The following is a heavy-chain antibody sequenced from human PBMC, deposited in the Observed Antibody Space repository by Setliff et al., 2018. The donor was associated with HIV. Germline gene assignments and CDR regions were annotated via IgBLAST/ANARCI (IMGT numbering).Heavy chain of an antibody. D-gene: IGHD2-15*01. J-gene: IGHJ3*01. CDR1: GGSISSGSYY. V-gene: IGHV4-61*09. CDR3: ARGGGGS. CDR2: IYTSGST. Sequence: PSETLSLTCTVSGGSISSGSYYWSWIRQPAGKGLEWIGHIYTSGSTNYNPSLKSRVTISVDTSKNQFSLKLSSVTAADTAVYYCARGGGGSWGQGTMVTVSS.